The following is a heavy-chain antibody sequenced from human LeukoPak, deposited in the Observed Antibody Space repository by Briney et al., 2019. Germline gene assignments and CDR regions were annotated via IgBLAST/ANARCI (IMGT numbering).Heavy chain of an antibody. CDR3: ARGLNTVTQIMTY. CDR1: GFTFSSYA. CDR2: ISGSGGST. D-gene: IGHD4-17*01. Sequence: GGSLRLSCAASGFTFSSYAMSWVRQAPGKGLEWVSAISGSGGSTYYADSVKGRFTISRDNSKNTLYLQMNNLRTEDTAIYYCARGLNTVTQIMTYWGQGTLVTVSS. J-gene: IGHJ4*02. V-gene: IGHV3-23*01.